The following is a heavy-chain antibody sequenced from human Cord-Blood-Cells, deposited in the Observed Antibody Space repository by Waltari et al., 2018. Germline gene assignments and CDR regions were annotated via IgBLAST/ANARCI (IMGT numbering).Heavy chain of an antibody. CDR2: ISGSGGST. D-gene: IGHD7-27*01. J-gene: IGHJ2*01. CDR1: GFTFSSYA. CDR3: AKDLSNWGPPYWYFDL. Sequence: EVQLLESVGGLVQPGGSLRLSCAASGFTFSSYAMSWVRQALGKGLEWVSAISGSGGSTYYADSVKGRFTISRDNSKNTLYLQMNSLRAEDTAVYYCAKDLSNWGPPYWYFDLWGRGTLVTVSS. V-gene: IGHV3-23*01.